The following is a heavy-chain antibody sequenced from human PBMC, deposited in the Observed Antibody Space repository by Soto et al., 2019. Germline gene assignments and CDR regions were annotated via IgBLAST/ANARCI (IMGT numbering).Heavy chain of an antibody. V-gene: IGHV6-1*01. CDR3: GRSVRGHVVKYFVY. J-gene: IGHJ4*01. D-gene: IGHD3-10*01. CDR2: THYRSKWYN. Sequence: SQTLSLTCAISGDTVSSNSAAWNWIRQSPSRGLEWLGRTHYRSKWYNDYAVSVKSRITINPDTSKNQFSLQLNSVTPEDTAVYYCGRSVRGHVVKYFVYWGQGTLVTVSS. CDR1: GDTVSSNSAA.